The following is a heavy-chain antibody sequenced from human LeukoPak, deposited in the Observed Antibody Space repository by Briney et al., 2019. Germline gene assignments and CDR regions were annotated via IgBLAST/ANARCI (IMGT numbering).Heavy chain of an antibody. CDR1: GFTFSNAW. D-gene: IGHD1-26*01. V-gene: IGHV3-15*01. CDR3: TRISGSSSGPFDY. Sequence: GGSLRLSCAASGFTFSNAWMSWVRQAPGKGLEWVGRIKSKTDGGTTDYAAPVKGRCTISRDDSKNTLYLQMNTLETEDTGVYYCTRISGSSSGPFDYWGQGSLVTVSS. CDR2: IKSKTDGGTT. J-gene: IGHJ4*02.